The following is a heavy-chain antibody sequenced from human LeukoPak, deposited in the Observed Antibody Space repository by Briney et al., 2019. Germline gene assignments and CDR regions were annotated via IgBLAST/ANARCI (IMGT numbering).Heavy chain of an antibody. Sequence: NLSLTCTVPGYSISSGYYWGWIRQPPGKGLEWIGSIYHSGSTYYNPSLKSRVTISVDTSKNQFSLKLSSVTAADTAVYYCARTTRDYGSGSYFDYWGQGILVTVSS. CDR2: IYHSGST. CDR1: GYSISSGYY. V-gene: IGHV4-38-2*02. D-gene: IGHD3-10*01. CDR3: ARTTRDYGSGSYFDY. J-gene: IGHJ4*02.